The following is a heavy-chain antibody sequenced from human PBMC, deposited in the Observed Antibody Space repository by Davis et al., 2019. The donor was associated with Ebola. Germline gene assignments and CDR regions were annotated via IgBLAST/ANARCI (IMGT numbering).Heavy chain of an antibody. D-gene: IGHD3-10*01. CDR1: GFTFSSFA. J-gene: IGHJ6*04. CDR3: ARDSQTYFYGSGSENYYYGMDV. Sequence: GGSLRLSCSASGFTFSSFAMHWVRQAPGKGLKYVSAISSSGGSTYYADSVKGRFTISRDNSKNTLYLQMNSLRPEDTAVYYCARDSQTYFYGSGSENYYYGMDVWGKGTTVTVSS. V-gene: IGHV3-64*04. CDR2: ISSSGGST.